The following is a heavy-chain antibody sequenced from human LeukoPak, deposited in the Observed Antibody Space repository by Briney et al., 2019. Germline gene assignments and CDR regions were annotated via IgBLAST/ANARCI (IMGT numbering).Heavy chain of an antibody. CDR1: GFTFTSSA. CDR2: IVVGSGNT. J-gene: IGHJ6*02. D-gene: IGHD1-7*01. Sequence: SVKVSCKASGFTFTSSAMQWVRQARGQRLEWIGWIVVGSGNTNYAQKFQERVTITRDMSTSTAYMELSSLRSEDKAVYYCAAGITGTTAYYGMDVWGQGTTVTVSS. CDR3: AAGITGTTAYYGMDV. V-gene: IGHV1-58*02.